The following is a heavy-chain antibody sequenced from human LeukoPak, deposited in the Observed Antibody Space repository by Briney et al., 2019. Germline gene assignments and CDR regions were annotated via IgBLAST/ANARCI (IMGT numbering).Heavy chain of an antibody. CDR1: GFTFSGSA. CDR2: ISFSGGST. V-gene: IGHV3-23*01. CDR3: AKDQRYCSSTSCHSPFDY. D-gene: IGHD2-2*01. Sequence: GGSLRLSCAASGFTFSGSAMSWVRQAPGKGLEWVSLISFSGGSTYYADSVKGRFTISRDNSKNTLYLQMNSLRAEDTAVYYCAKDQRYCSSTSCHSPFDYWGQGTLVTVSS. J-gene: IGHJ4*02.